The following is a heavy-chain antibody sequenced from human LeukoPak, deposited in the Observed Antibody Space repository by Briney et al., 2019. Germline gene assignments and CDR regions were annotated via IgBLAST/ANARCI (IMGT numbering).Heavy chain of an antibody. J-gene: IGHJ5*02. CDR3: ARHVGNIVVVPAAGSSWFDP. V-gene: IGHV4-59*08. Sequence: PSETLSLTCTVSGGSISSYYWSWIRQPPGKGLEWIGYIYYSGSTNYNPSLKSRVIISVDTSKNQFSLKLSSVTAADTAVYYCARHVGNIVVVPAAGSSWFDPWGQGTLVTVSS. D-gene: IGHD2-2*01. CDR2: IYYSGST. CDR1: GGSISSYY.